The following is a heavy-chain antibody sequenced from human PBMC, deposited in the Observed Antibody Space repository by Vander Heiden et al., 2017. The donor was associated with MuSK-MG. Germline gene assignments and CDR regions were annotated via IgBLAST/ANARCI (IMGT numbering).Heavy chain of an antibody. Sequence: QVQLQESGPGLVKPSETLSLTCAVSGYSISSGYYWGWIRQPPGKGLEWIGSIYNSGSTDDNPSLKSRVTISVDTSKNQFSMKMRYVTAADTAMYDGARLWDNWFDPWGQGTLVTVSS. D-gene: IGHD3-16*01. CDR3: ARLWDNWFDP. J-gene: IGHJ5*02. CDR2: IYNSGST. CDR1: GYSISSGYY. V-gene: IGHV4-38-2*01.